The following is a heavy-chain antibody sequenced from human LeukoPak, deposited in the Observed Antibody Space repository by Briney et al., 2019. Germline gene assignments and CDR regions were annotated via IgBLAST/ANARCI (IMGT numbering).Heavy chain of an antibody. CDR3: ARSPSNGYDYMDY. CDR1: GFDIKNHE. J-gene: IGHJ4*02. D-gene: IGHD5-12*01. CDR2: ISSGAHTI. Sequence: GGSLRLSCAASGFDIKNHEMNWVRQAPGKGLEWISYISSGAHTIHYADSVKGRFTVSRDDAENSLSLQMNSLRADDTSVYYRARSPSNGYDYMDYWGRGTLVTVSS. V-gene: IGHV3-48*03.